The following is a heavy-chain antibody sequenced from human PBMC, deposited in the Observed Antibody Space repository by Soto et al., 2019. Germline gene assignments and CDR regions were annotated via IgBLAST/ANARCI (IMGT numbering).Heavy chain of an antibody. CDR3: AREYGYGSGSYVDY. J-gene: IGHJ4*02. CDR1: GGTFSSYT. D-gene: IGHD3-10*01. V-gene: IGHV1-69*04. Sequence: QVQLVHSGAEVKKPGSSVKVSCKASGGTFSSYTISWVRQAPGQGLEWMGRIIPILGIANYAQKFQGRVTITADKSTSTAYMELSSLRSEATAVYYCAREYGYGSGSYVDYWGQGTLVTVSS. CDR2: IIPILGIA.